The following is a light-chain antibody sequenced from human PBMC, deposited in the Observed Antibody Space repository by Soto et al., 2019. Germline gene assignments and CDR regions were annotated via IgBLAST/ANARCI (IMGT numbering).Light chain of an antibody. CDR3: QQYNSFPT. Sequence: DIQMTQSPCTLSASVGDRVTITCRSSQSISIWLAWYQQKPGKAPKLLIYKASSLESGVPSRFSGSGSGTEFTLTISSLQPDDFATYYCQQYNSFPTFGQGTKVEIK. V-gene: IGKV1-5*03. J-gene: IGKJ1*01. CDR1: QSISIW. CDR2: KAS.